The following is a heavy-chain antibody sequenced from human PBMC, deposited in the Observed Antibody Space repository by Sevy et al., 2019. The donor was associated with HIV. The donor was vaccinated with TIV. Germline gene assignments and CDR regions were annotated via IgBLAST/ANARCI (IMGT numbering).Heavy chain of an antibody. J-gene: IGHJ4*02. CDR2: IYYSGST. V-gene: IGHV4-59*01. CDR1: GGSISSYY. CDR3: ARDLFYGDPTS. Sequence: SETLSLTCTVSGGSISSYYWSWIRQPPGKGLEWIGYIYYSGSTNYNPSLKSRVTISVDTSKNQFSLKLSSLTAADTAVYYCARDLFYGDPTSWGQGTLVTVSS. D-gene: IGHD4-17*01.